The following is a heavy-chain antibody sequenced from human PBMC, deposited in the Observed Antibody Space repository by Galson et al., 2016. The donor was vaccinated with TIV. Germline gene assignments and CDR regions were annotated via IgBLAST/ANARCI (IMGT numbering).Heavy chain of an antibody. Sequence: SVKVSCKASGYTFTSYGIHWMRQAPGQRLEWVGWINTATGYTKYSQTFQDRITITRDTSASTAYMELSSLRSEDTATYYCARLGYCSSTSCFQLDPWGQGTLVSVSS. CDR2: INTATGYT. CDR1: GYTFTSYG. J-gene: IGHJ5*02. D-gene: IGHD2-2*01. V-gene: IGHV1-3*04. CDR3: ARLGYCSSTSCFQLDP.